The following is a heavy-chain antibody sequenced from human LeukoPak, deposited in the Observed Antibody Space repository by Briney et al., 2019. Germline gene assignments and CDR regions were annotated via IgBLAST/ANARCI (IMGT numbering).Heavy chain of an antibody. D-gene: IGHD3-22*01. V-gene: IGHV1-69*13. CDR1: GYTFTSYG. CDR2: IIPIFGTA. J-gene: IGHJ4*02. Sequence: GASVKVSCKASGYTFTSYGISWVRQAPGQGLEWMGGIIPIFGTANYAQKFQGRVTITADESTSTAYMELSSLRSEDTAVYYCARLSGDYYDSSGPDDYWGQGTLVTVSS. CDR3: ARLSGDYYDSSGPDDY.